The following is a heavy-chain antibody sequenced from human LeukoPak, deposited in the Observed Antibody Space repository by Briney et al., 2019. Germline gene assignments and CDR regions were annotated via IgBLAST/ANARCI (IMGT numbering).Heavy chain of an antibody. CDR1: GGTFSSYA. J-gene: IGHJ4*02. V-gene: IGHV1-69*04. Sequence: GASVKVSCKASGGTFSSYAISWVRQAPGQGLEWMGRTIPILGIANYAQKFQGRVTITADKSTSTAYMELSSLRSEGTAVYYCARGGTPNCSGGSCYGYWGQGTLVTVSS. CDR3: ARGGTPNCSGGSCYGY. CDR2: TIPILGIA. D-gene: IGHD2-15*01.